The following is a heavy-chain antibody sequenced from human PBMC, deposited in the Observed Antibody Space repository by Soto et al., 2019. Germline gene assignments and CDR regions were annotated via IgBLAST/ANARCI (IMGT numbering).Heavy chain of an antibody. V-gene: IGHV4-31*03. CDR2: VYYSGST. J-gene: IGHJ4*02. Sequence: SEALSLTCSVSGGSISSSGYYCTWIRQHPGKGLEWIGYVYYSGSTYYNPSLKSRVTISVDTSRNQFSLNLRSVTAADTAVYYWALDRGGYYRCDNWGQGTLVPV. CDR3: ALDRGGYYRCDN. D-gene: IGHD3-22*01. CDR1: GGSISSSGYY.